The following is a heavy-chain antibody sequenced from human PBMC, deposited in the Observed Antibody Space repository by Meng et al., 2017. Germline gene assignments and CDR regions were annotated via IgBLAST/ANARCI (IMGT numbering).Heavy chain of an antibody. J-gene: IGHJ6*02. CDR2: ISSSGSTI. V-gene: IGHV3-48*03. Sequence: GGSLRLSCAASGFTFSSYEMNWVRQAPGKGLEWVSYISSSGSTIYYADSVKGRFTISRDNAKNPLYLQMNSLRAEDTAVYYCASPDTSFDWLYGMDVWGQGTMVTVSS. CDR3: ASPDTSFDWLYGMDV. D-gene: IGHD3-9*01. CDR1: GFTFSSYE.